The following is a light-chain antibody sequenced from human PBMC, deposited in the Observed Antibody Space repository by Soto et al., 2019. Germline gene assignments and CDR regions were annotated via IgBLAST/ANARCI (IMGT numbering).Light chain of an antibody. V-gene: IGKV1-6*01. CDR2: GAS. Sequence: DISDDVXWYXXTXGXXXKXXXSGASRLQSGVPSRFSGSGYGAQFTLTITSLRPEDSAIYYCLQNHNYPRTFGQGTKVDI. CDR1: DISDD. J-gene: IGKJ1*01. CDR3: LQNHNYPRT.